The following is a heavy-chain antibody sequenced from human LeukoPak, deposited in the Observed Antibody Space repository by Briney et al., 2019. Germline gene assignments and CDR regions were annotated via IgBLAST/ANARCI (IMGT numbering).Heavy chain of an antibody. CDR3: ARTMVRGVMFFRENDAFDI. CDR1: GYTFTSYD. J-gene: IGHJ3*02. CDR2: MNPNSGNT. D-gene: IGHD3-10*01. Sequence: ASVKVSCKASGYTFTSYDINWVRQATGQGLEWMGWMNPNSGNTGYAQKFQGRVTMTRNTSISTAYMELSSLRSEDTAVYYCARTMVRGVMFFRENDAFDIWGQGTMVTVSS. V-gene: IGHV1-8*01.